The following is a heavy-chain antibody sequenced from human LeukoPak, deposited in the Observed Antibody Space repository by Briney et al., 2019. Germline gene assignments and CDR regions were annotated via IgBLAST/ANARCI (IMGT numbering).Heavy chain of an antibody. CDR3: ARHRAEMATITDDTFDM. J-gene: IGHJ3*02. CDR2: FYTSGNT. V-gene: IGHV4-4*09. CDR1: GTSITPYS. D-gene: IGHD5-24*01. Sequence: PSETLSLTCSVSGTSITPYSWSWIPQPPGRGLEGIGYFYTSGNTHQNPSLKSRVTMSIDASKNQFSLRLSSMTAADTAVYYCARHRAEMATITDDTFDMWGQGTMVTVSS.